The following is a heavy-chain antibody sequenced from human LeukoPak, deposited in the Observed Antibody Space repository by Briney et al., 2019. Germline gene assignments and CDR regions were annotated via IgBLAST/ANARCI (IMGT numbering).Heavy chain of an antibody. CDR1: GGSISSYY. J-gene: IGHJ6*03. CDR2: IYTSGST. V-gene: IGHV4-4*07. D-gene: IGHD6-13*01. Sequence: PSETLSLTCTVSGGSISSYYWSWIRQPAGKGLEWIGRIYTSGSTNYNPSLKSRVTMSVDTSKNQFSLKLSSVTAADTAVYYCARDSSSWYETYDYYYYMDVWGKGTTVTVSS. CDR3: ARDSSSWYETYDYYYYMDV.